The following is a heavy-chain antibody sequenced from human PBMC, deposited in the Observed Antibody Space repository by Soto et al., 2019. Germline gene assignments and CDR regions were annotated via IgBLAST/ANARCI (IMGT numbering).Heavy chain of an antibody. J-gene: IGHJ6*02. CDR1: GFTFSSYA. CDR3: AKDDFWSGYGYGMDV. D-gene: IGHD3-3*01. V-gene: IGHV3-23*01. Sequence: SLRLSCAASGFTFSSYAMSWVRQAPGKGLEWVSAISGSGGSTYNADSGKGRFTISRDNSKNTLYLQMNSLRAEDTAVYYCAKDDFWSGYGYGMDVWGQGTTVTVSS. CDR2: ISGSGGST.